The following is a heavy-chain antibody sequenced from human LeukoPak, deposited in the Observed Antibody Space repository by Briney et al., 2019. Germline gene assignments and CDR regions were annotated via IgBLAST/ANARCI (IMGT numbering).Heavy chain of an antibody. D-gene: IGHD3-22*01. CDR3: ARHYYDTSGYYPWYFDY. CDR2: IYYSGST. V-gene: IGHV4-39*01. J-gene: IGHJ4*02. CDR1: GGSFSSTTYY. Sequence: SETLSLTCTVSGGSFSSTTYYWGWICQPPGKGLEWIGSIYYSGSTYYNQSLKSRVTISVDTSMNQFSLKLTSVTAADTAVYYCARHYYDTSGYYPWYFDYWGQGTLVTVSS.